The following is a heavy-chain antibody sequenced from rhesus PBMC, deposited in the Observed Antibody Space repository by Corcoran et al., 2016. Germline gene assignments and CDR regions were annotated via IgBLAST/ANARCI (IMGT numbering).Heavy chain of an antibody. D-gene: IGHD5-12*01. CDR2: IYGSGSST. V-gene: IGHV4-169*01. CDR1: GGSISSSY. J-gene: IGHJ4*01. Sequence: QLQLQESGPGLVKPSETLSVTCAVSGGSISSSYWSWIRQAPGKGLEWIGDIYGSGSSTNYNPSLKSRVTLSVDTSKNQLSLKLSSVTAADTAVYYCARGPSFDYWGQGVLVTVSS. CDR3: ARGPSFDY.